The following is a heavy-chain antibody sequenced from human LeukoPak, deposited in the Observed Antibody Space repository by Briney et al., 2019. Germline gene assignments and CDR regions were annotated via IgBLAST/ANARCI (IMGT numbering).Heavy chain of an antibody. J-gene: IGHJ4*02. CDR2: IIPIFGTA. CDR1: GGTFSSYA. D-gene: IGHD5-24*01. Sequence: SVKVSCKASGGTFSSYAISWVRQAPGQGLEWMGRIIPIFGTANYAQKFQGRVTITADKSTSTAYMGLSSLRSEDTAVYYCARGRSRDGYNPFDYWGQGTLVTVSS. V-gene: IGHV1-69*06. CDR3: ARGRSRDGYNPFDY.